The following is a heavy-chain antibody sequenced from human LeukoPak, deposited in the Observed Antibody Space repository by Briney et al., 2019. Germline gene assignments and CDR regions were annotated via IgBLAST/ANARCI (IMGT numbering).Heavy chain of an antibody. Sequence: AGGSLRLSCTASGFTFSSHGMNWVRQAPGKGLEWVTYISSSGSTIYYADSVKGRFTISRDNAKNSLFLQMNSLRAEDTAIYYCARKLELRGSFDYWGQGTLVTVSS. J-gene: IGHJ4*02. CDR2: ISSSGSTI. V-gene: IGHV3-48*03. CDR1: GFTFSSHG. CDR3: ARKLELRGSFDY. D-gene: IGHD1-7*01.